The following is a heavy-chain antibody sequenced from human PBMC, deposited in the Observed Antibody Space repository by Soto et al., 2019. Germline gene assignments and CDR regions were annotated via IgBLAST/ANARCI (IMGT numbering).Heavy chain of an antibody. CDR3: ARYNGHGTYYAPS. Sequence: EEQLVESGGGLVQPGGSLRLSCAASGLTFSSYWLHWVRQAPGKLLVWVSRIKRDGSSTSYADSVEGRFTISRDNAKNTVYLQMNSLGGEDTAVYYCARYNGHGTYYAPSLGQRTLVTVCS. CDR1: GLTFSSYW. V-gene: IGHV3-74*01. D-gene: IGHD3-10*01. J-gene: IGHJ5*02. CDR2: IKRDGSST.